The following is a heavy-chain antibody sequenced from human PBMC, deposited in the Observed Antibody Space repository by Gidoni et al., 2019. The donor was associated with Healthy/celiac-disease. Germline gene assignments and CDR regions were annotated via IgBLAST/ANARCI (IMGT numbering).Heavy chain of an antibody. D-gene: IGHD3-10*01. CDR3: ARTSMVRGDRWGYYYYGMDV. Sequence: QVQLQESGPGLVKPSETLSLTCTVSGGSISSYYWSWIRQPPGKGLEWIGYIYYSGSTNYNPSLKSRVTISVDTSKNQFSLKLSSVTAADTAVYYCARTSMVRGDRWGYYYYGMDVWGQGTTVTVSS. CDR2: IYYSGST. J-gene: IGHJ6*02. CDR1: GGSISSYY. V-gene: IGHV4-59*08.